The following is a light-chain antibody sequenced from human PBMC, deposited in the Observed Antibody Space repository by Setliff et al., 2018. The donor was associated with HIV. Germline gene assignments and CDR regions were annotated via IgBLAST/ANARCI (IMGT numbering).Light chain of an antibody. J-gene: IGKJ4*01. CDR1: QSLLYSSNNKNF. Sequence: DIVLTQSPGSLAVSLGARATINCKSSQSLLYSSNNKNFLAWYQKKPGQPPKLLMYWASTRKSGVPDRFSGSGSGTDFTLTISSLEAEDVAVYYCQQYLSTALTFGGGTK. V-gene: IGKV4-1*01. CDR3: QQYLSTALT. CDR2: WAS.